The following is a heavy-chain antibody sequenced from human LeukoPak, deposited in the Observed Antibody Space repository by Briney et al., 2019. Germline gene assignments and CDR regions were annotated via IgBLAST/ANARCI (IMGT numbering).Heavy chain of an antibody. J-gene: IGHJ4*02. CDR2: IRSKAYGGTT. CDR1: GFTFGDYA. Sequence: GGSLRLSCTASGFTFGDYAMSWFRQAPGKGLEWVGFIRSKAYGGTTEYAASVKGRFTISRDDSKSIAYLQMNSLKTEDTAVYHCTRDLTDYDYVWGSYRPLGGFDYWGQGTLVTVSS. CDR3: TRDLTDYDYVWGSYRPLGGFDY. D-gene: IGHD3-16*02. V-gene: IGHV3-49*03.